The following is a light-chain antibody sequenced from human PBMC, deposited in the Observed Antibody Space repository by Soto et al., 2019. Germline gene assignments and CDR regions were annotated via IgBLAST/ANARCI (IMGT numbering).Light chain of an antibody. J-gene: IGKJ5*01. CDR3: HKFGSSTDT. CDR1: QSVSSTY. Sequence: EIVLTQSPGTLSLSPGERATLSCRASQSVSSTYLAWYQQKPGQAPRLLIYGASSRATGIPDRFSGSGSGIDFTLTISRLEPEDFAVYYCHKFGSSTDTFGQGTRLDTK. V-gene: IGKV3-20*01. CDR2: GAS.